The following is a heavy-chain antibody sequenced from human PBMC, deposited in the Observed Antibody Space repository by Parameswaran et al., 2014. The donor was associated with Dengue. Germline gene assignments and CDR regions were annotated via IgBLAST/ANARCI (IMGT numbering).Heavy chain of an antibody. CDR2: ISSSGRTI. D-gene: IGHD3-3*01. V-gene: IGHV3-11*04. J-gene: IGHJ4*02. Sequence: RWIRQPPGKGLEWISHISSSGRTIYYAESVRGRFTISRDNAKNSLYLQMNSLRVDDTAIYYCARGDHDYDFQGVAYWGQGTLVTVSS. CDR3: ARGDHDYDFQGVAY.